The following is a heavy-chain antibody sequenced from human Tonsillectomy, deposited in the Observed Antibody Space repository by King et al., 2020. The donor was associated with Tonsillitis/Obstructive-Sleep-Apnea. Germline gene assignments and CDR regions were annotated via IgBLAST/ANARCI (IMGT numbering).Heavy chain of an antibody. Sequence: VQLVESGGGLVQPGGSLRLSCAASGFTFSSHAMSWVRQAPGKGLEWVSSISGSGGSTHYADSVKGRFTISRDNSKNTLYLQMNSLRAEDMAVYYCAKLTGYSSGFFDYWGQGTLVTVSS. D-gene: IGHD6-19*01. V-gene: IGHV3-23*04. J-gene: IGHJ4*02. CDR2: ISGSGGST. CDR1: GFTFSSHA. CDR3: AKLTGYSSGFFDY.